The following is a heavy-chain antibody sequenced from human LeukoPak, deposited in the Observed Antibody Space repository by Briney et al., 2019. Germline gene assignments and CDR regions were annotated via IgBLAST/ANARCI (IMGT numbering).Heavy chain of an antibody. J-gene: IGHJ4*02. CDR2: ISSSSSYI. D-gene: IGHD2-15*01. V-gene: IGHV3-21*04. Sequence: GGSLRLSCAASGFTFSSYSMNCVRQGPGKGLEWVSSISSSSSYIYYADSVKGRFTISRDNSKNTLYLHMNSLRAEDTAVYYCANSPDGAFDYWGQGTLVTVSS. CDR1: GFTFSSYS. CDR3: ANSPDGAFDY.